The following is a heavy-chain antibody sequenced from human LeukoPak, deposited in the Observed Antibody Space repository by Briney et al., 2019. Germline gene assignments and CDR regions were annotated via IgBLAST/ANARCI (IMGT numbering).Heavy chain of an antibody. CDR3: ARGPVCGDCYSRAFDI. V-gene: IGHV1-18*01. Sequence: ASVKVSCKASGYTFTSYGISWVRQAPGQGLEWMGWISAYNGNTNYAQKLQGRVTMTTDTSTSTAYMELRSLRSDDTAVYYCARGPVCGDCYSRAFDIWGQGTMVTVS. CDR1: GYTFTSYG. J-gene: IGHJ3*02. D-gene: IGHD2-21*02. CDR2: ISAYNGNT.